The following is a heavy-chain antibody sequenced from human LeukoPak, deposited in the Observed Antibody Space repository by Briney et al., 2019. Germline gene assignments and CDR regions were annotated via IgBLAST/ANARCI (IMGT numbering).Heavy chain of an antibody. J-gene: IGHJ4*02. Sequence: SVXXSXKASXXTFXTXTMHWVRQAPGQRLEWMGWINAGNGNTKYSQKLQGRLTITRDTSESTAYMELSSLRSEDTAVYYCARIVSGDYYFDYWGQGALVTVSS. CDR2: INAGNGNT. D-gene: IGHD3-22*01. CDR3: ARIVSGDYYFDY. V-gene: IGHV1-3*01. CDR1: XXTFXTXT.